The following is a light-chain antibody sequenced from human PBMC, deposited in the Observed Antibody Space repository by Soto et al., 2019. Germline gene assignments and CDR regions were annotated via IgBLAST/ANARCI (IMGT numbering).Light chain of an antibody. CDR1: SSDVGDYNY. V-gene: IGLV2-11*01. J-gene: IGLJ2*01. Sequence: QSALTQPRSVSGSPGQSVTISCTGTSSDVGDYNYVSWYQQHPGKAPKLMIYDVNKRPSGVPDRFSGSKSGNTASLTISGLQAEDEADYYCCSYADNYYVVFGGGTKLTVL. CDR2: DVN. CDR3: CSYADNYYVV.